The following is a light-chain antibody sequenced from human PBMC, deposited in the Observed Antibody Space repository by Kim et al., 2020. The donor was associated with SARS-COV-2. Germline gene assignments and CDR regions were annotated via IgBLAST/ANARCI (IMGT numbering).Light chain of an antibody. Sequence: SVSPGQTASIPCSGDKLGDKYACWYQQKPGPSPVLVIYQDSKRPSGIPERFSGSNSGNTATLTISGTQAMDEDDYYCQAWDSSTGVFGTGTKVTVL. CDR2: QDS. J-gene: IGLJ1*01. V-gene: IGLV3-1*01. CDR1: KLGDKY. CDR3: QAWDSSTGV.